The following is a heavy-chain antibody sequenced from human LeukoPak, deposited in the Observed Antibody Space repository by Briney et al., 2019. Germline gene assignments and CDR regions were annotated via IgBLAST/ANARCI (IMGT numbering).Heavy chain of an antibody. CDR1: GGSISSYY. Sequence: SETLSLTCTVSGGSISSYYWSWIRQPPGKGLEWIGEINHSGSTNYNPSLKSRVTISVDTSKNQFSLKLSSVTAADTAVYYCARASLRGAPVKRFDYWGQGTLVTVSS. V-gene: IGHV4-34*01. J-gene: IGHJ4*02. D-gene: IGHD3-10*01. CDR3: ARASLRGAPVKRFDY. CDR2: INHSGST.